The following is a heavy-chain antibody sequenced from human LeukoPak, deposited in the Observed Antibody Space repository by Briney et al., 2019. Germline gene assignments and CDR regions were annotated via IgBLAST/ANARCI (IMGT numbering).Heavy chain of an antibody. J-gene: IGHJ4*02. CDR1: GGSISSSSYY. V-gene: IGHV4-39*01. D-gene: IGHD3-22*01. CDR2: NYYSAST. Sequence: SETLSLTCTVSGGSISSSSYYWGRIRQPPGKGLEWIRTNYYSASTYYNPCLKSRVTISVDTSKNQFSLSLSSVTAADTAVYYCASLYYSDSSGSHNAVDYWGQGTLVTVSS. CDR3: ASLYYSDSSGSHNAVDY.